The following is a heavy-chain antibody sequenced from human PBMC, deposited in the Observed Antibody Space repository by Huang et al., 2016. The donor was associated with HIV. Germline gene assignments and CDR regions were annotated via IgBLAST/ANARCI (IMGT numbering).Heavy chain of an antibody. CDR3: ARDRGAVAGTSPGY. J-gene: IGHJ4*02. D-gene: IGHD6-19*01. V-gene: IGHV1-18*01. Sequence: QVKLVQSGAEVKKPGASVKVSCKASGYTFTSYGISWVRQAPGQGLEWMGWISAYNGHTNYAHKLQGRATMTTETSTSTAYMELRSLRSDDTAVYYCARDRGAVAGTSPGYWGQGTLVTVSS. CDR2: ISAYNGHT. CDR1: GYTFTSYG.